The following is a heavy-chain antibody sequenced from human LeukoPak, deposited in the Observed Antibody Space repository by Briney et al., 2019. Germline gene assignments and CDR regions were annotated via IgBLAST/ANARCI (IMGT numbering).Heavy chain of an antibody. CDR2: IHYSGST. CDR1: GDSISRYY. J-gene: IGHJ4*02. CDR3: ARTAGSGSYLYPDY. V-gene: IGHV4-59*01. D-gene: IGHD1-26*01. Sequence: SETLSLTCSVSGDSISRYYWSWIRQPPGKGLEWIGYIHYSGSTNYNPALRSRVTVSVDTSKNQFSLTLTSVTAADTAVYYCARTAGSGSYLYPDYWGQGTLVTVSS.